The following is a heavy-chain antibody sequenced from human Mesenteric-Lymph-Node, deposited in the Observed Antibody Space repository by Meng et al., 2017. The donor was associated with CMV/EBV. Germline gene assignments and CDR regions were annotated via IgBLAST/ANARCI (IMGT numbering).Heavy chain of an antibody. CDR2: INSDGSFT. CDR1: GFTFSSYW. V-gene: IGHV3-74*01. D-gene: IGHD3-3*01. Sequence: LSLTCAASGFTFSSYWMHWVRQAPGKGLVWVSRINSDGSFTSYADSVRGRFTISRDNAKNTLYLQMNSLRAEDTAVYYCVRDSYYDSYYYGMDVWGQGTTVTVSS. J-gene: IGHJ6*02. CDR3: VRDSYYDSYYYGMDV.